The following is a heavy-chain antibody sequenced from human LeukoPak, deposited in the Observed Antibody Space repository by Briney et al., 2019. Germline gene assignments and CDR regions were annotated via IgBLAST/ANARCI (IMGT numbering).Heavy chain of an antibody. Sequence: GESLKISCKGSGYNFTNSWIGWVRQMPGKGLEWMGFIYPGDSDTRYSPSFQGQVTISADKSINTAYLQWGSLKASDTAMYYCARTVHYYDSSGDYYYYMDVWGKGTTVTVSS. J-gene: IGHJ6*03. CDR3: ARTVHYYDSSGDYYYYMDV. D-gene: IGHD3-22*01. V-gene: IGHV5-51*01. CDR2: IYPGDSDT. CDR1: GYNFTNSW.